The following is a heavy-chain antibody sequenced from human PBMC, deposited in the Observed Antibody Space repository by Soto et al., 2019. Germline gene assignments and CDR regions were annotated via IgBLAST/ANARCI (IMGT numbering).Heavy chain of an antibody. D-gene: IGHD3-9*01. J-gene: IGHJ3*01. V-gene: IGHV3-49*03. Sequence: GGSLRLSCTASGFTFGDYAMSWFRQAPGKGLEWVGFIRNKAFGGTAEYAASVKGRFTISRDDSKSIAYLQMNSLKVEDTAVYYCTKRYFGGLDAFDVWGQGTMVTVSS. CDR2: IRNKAFGGTA. CDR3: TKRYFGGLDAFDV. CDR1: GFTFGDYA.